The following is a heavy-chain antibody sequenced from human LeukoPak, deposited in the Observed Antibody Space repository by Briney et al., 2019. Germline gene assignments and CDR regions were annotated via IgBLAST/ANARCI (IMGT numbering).Heavy chain of an antibody. CDR2: IYHSGST. CDR3: ARAPLFGSGWADY. Sequence: SETLSLTCAVSGYSISSGYYWGWIRQPPGKGQEWSGSIYHSGSTYYNPSLKSRVTISVDTSKNQFSLKLSSVTAADTAVYYCARAPLFGSGWADYWGQGTLVTVSS. D-gene: IGHD6-19*01. J-gene: IGHJ4*02. V-gene: IGHV4-38-2*01. CDR1: GYSISSGYY.